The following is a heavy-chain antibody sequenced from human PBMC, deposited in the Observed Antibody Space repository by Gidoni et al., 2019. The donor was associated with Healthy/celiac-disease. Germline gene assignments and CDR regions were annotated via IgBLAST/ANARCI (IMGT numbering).Heavy chain of an antibody. CDR3: AREYYDSSGYWTFDY. Sequence: QVQLQESGPGLVKPSQTLSLTCTVPGGSISSGSYYWSWIRPPAGKGLEWIGRIYTRGSTNYNPSLKSRVTISVDTSKNQFSLKLSSVTAADTAVYYCAREYYDSSGYWTFDYWGQGTLVTVSS. V-gene: IGHV4-61*02. CDR2: IYTRGST. J-gene: IGHJ4*02. CDR1: GGSISSGSYY. D-gene: IGHD3-22*01.